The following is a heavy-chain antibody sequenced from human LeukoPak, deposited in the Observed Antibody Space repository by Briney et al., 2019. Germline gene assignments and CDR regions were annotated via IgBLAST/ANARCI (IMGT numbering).Heavy chain of an antibody. J-gene: IGHJ4*02. V-gene: IGHV1-2*02. Sequence: ASVKVSCTASGYTFTGYYMHWVRQAPGQGLEWMGWINPNSGGTNYAQKFQGRVTMTRDTSISTAYMELSRLRSDDTAVYYCARDLAYYYDSSGYYNFDYWGQGTLVTVSS. CDR2: INPNSGGT. CDR3: ARDLAYYYDSSGYYNFDY. D-gene: IGHD3-22*01. CDR1: GYTFTGYY.